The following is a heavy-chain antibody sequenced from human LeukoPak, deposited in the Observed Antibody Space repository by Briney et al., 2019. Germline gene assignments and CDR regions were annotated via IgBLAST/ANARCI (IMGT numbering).Heavy chain of an antibody. D-gene: IGHD3-3*01. CDR2: IYYSGST. Sequence: PSETLSLTCTVSGGSISSSSYYWGWIRQPPGKGLEWIGSIYYSGSTNYNPSLKSRVTISVDTSKNQFSLKLSSVTAADTAVYYCARTSGFWSGYELDYWGQGTLVTVSS. V-gene: IGHV4-39*07. J-gene: IGHJ4*02. CDR1: GGSISSSSYY. CDR3: ARTSGFWSGYELDY.